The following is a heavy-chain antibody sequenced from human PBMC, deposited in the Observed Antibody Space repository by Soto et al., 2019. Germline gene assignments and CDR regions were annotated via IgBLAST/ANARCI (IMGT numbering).Heavy chain of an antibody. Sequence: ASVKVSCKASGGTFSSYTISWVRQAPGQGLEWMGRIIPILGIANYAQKFQGRVTITADKSTSTAYMELSSLRSEDTAVYYCARGPGGYYYFHYWGQGTLVTVSS. CDR1: GGTFSSYT. V-gene: IGHV1-69*02. D-gene: IGHD3-22*01. J-gene: IGHJ4*02. CDR2: IIPILGIA. CDR3: ARGPGGYYYFHY.